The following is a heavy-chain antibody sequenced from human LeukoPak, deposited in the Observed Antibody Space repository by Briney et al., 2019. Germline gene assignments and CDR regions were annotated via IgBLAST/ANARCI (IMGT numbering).Heavy chain of an antibody. Sequence: GGSLRLSCAASGFTFSGFAMDWVRQAPGKGLEWVSYISSSSSTIYYADSVKGRFTVSRDNPKNSLYLQMNSLTVEDTAVYYCARANNSSWHNWGRGTLVTVSS. CDR1: GFTFSGFA. J-gene: IGHJ4*02. D-gene: IGHD6-13*01. CDR2: ISSSSSTI. CDR3: ARANNSSWHN. V-gene: IGHV3-48*04.